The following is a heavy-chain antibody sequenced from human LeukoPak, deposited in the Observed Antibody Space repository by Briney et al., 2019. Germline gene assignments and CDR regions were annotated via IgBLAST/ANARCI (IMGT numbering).Heavy chain of an antibody. CDR1: GGSFNVRSDF. CDR3: ARDHGYSGYDFFDY. V-gene: IGHV4-39*07. CDR2: ISYSGST. J-gene: IGHJ4*02. Sequence: PSETLSLTCTLSGGSFNVRSDFWGWIRQPPGKGLEWIGTISYSGSTYYNPSLKSRVSLSVDTSKNQFSLKLSSVTAADTAVYYCARDHGYSGYDFFDYWGQGTLVTVSS. D-gene: IGHD5-12*01.